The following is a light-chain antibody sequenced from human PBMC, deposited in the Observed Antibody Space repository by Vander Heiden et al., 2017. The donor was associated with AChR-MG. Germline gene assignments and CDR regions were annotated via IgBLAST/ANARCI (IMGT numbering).Light chain of an antibody. V-gene: IGKV3-15*01. CDR1: QSVSSN. J-gene: IGKJ1*01. Sequence: EIVMTQSPATLSVSPGERATLSCRASQSVSSNLAWYQQKPGQAPRLLIYGASTRATGIPARFSGSGSGTEFNLTISSLQSEDFAVYYCQQYNNWPPLFGQGTKVEIK. CDR2: GAS. CDR3: QQYNNWPPL.